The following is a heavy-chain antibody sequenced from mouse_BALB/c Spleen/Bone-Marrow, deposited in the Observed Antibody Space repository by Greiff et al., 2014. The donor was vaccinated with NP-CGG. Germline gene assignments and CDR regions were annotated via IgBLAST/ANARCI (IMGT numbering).Heavy chain of an antibody. CDR2: IDPASGNT. D-gene: IGHD2-3*01. J-gene: IGHJ3*01. CDR1: GFNIKDTF. Sequence: EVQLVESGADLVKPGVSVKLSCTTSGFNIKDTFMHWVKQRPEQGLEWIGRIDPASGNTKYDPKFQGKATITADTSSNKVSLQLSGLTSEDTAVYYCAHDAPFTYWGQGTLVTVSA. V-gene: IGHV14-3*02. CDR3: AHDAPFTY.